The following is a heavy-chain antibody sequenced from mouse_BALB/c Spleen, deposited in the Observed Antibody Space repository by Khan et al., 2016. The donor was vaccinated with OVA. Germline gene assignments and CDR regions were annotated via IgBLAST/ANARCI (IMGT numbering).Heavy chain of an antibody. J-gene: IGHJ4*01. D-gene: IGHD2-10*01. Sequence: QIQLVQSGPELKKPGETVKISCKASGYTFTNYGMNWVKQAPGKGLKWMGWINTYTGEPTYADDFKGRFAFSLETSASTAYLQINNLKNEDTATYFCARPPYFSYVMVYWGQGTSVTVS. CDR2: INTYTGEP. V-gene: IGHV9-3-1*01. CDR1: GYTFTNYG. CDR3: ARPPYFSYVMVY.